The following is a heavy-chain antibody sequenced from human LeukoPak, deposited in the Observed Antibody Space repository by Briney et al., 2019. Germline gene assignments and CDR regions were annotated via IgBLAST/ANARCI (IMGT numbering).Heavy chain of an antibody. V-gene: IGHV4-34*01. Sequence: SETLSLTCAVYGGSFSGYYWSWIRQPPGKGLEWIGEINHSGSTNYNPSFKSRVTISVDTSKNQFSLKLSSVTAADTAVYYCARGHFKVTVNRLAYFDYWGQGTLATVSS. CDR1: GGSFSGYY. J-gene: IGHJ4*02. D-gene: IGHD2-21*02. CDR2: INHSGST. CDR3: ARGHFKVTVNRLAYFDY.